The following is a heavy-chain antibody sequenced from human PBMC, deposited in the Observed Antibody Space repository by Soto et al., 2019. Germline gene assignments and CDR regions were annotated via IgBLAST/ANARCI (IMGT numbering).Heavy chain of an antibody. CDR3: ARGVVRYCSGGSCYPDYYYYYGMDV. J-gene: IGHJ6*02. CDR1: GGSFSGYY. D-gene: IGHD2-15*01. CDR2: INHSGST. Sequence: PSETLSLTCAVYGGSFSGYYWSWIRQPPGKGPEWIGEINHSGSTNYNPSLKSRVTISVDTSKNQFSLKLSSVTAADTAVYYCARGVVRYCSGGSCYPDYYYYYGMDVWGQGTTVTVSS. V-gene: IGHV4-34*01.